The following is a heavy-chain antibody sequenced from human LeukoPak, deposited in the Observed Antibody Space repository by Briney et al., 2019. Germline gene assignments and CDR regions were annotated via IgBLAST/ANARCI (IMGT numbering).Heavy chain of an antibody. Sequence: PGGSLRLSCTASGFTFRSFWMSWVRQAPGKRLEWVANIKQNGAEEYYMDSVKGRFTISRNNARNSLYLQMNSLRAEYAAMYYCARGEEMATRMGIDYWGQGTLVTVSS. D-gene: IGHD5-24*01. CDR2: IKQNGAEE. CDR3: ARGEEMATRMGIDY. V-gene: IGHV3-7*01. CDR1: GFTFRSFW. J-gene: IGHJ4*02.